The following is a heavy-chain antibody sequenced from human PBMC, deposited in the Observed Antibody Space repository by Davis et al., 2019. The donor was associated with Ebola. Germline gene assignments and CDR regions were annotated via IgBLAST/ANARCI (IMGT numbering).Heavy chain of an antibody. CDR1: CYTLTSYG. CDR3: ARSILGWGPDY. D-gene: IGHD3-16*01. V-gene: IGHV1-18*01. Sequence: AASVKVSCKASCYTLTSYGVSWVRQAPGQRLEWRGWISAYKGNTNYAQKLQGRVTMTTDTSTSTAYMELRSLRSDDTAVYYCARSILGWGPDYWGQGTLVTVSS. CDR2: ISAYKGNT. J-gene: IGHJ4*02.